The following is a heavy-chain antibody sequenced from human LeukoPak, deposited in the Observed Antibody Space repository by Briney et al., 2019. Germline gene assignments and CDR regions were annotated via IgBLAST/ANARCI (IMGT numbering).Heavy chain of an antibody. CDR1: GGSISSYY. D-gene: IGHD3-3*01. Sequence: PSETLSLTCTVSGGSISSYYWSWIRQPPGKGLEWIGYIYYSGSTNYNPSLKSRVTISVDTSKNQFSLKLSSVTAADTAVYYCARHVEYYDFWSGYYTGWYFDLWGRGTLVTVSS. CDR3: ARHVEYYDFWSGYYTGWYFDL. CDR2: IYYSGST. V-gene: IGHV4-59*08. J-gene: IGHJ2*01.